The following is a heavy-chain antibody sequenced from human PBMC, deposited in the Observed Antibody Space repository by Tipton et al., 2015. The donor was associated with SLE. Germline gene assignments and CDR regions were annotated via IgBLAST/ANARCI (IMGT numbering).Heavy chain of an antibody. Sequence: SGAEVKKPGASVKVACKASGYTFTHYGISWVRQAPGQVLEWMGWLSAYNGNTNYAQNFQGRVTMTTDTSTTTAYMELRSLRSEDPVPYYCARKWLDWAGQDYSKYYMDVCSKGTTVPVPS. J-gene: IGHJ6*03. CDR2: LSAYNGNT. D-gene: IGHD6-19*01. CDR3: ARKWLDWAGQDYSKYYMDV. CDR1: GYTFTHYG. V-gene: IGHV1-18*01.